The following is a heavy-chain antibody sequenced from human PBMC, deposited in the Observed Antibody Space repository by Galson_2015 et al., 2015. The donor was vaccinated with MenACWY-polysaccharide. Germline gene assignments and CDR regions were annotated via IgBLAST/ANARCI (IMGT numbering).Heavy chain of an antibody. CDR3: AKGLGSFDF. D-gene: IGHD3-10*01. CDR2: FSGTDDNT. Sequence: SLRLSCAASGLPFSRYAMTWVRQAPGKGLEWVSTFSGTDDNTYYAASVKGRFTISRDNSKNTLYLQMNSLRAEDTAIYYCAKGLGSFDFWGQGTLVTVSS. V-gene: IGHV3-23*01. J-gene: IGHJ4*02. CDR1: GLPFSRYA.